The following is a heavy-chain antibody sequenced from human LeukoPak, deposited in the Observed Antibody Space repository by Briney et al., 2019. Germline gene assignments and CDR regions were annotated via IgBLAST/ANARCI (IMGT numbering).Heavy chain of an antibody. CDR2: INHSGST. Sequence: PSETLSLTCAVYGGSFSGYYWSWIRQPPGKGLEWIGEINHSGSTNYNPSLKSRVTISVDTSKNQFSLKLSSVTAADTAVYCCARSDYDILTGSPIYYFDYWGQGTLVTVSS. J-gene: IGHJ4*02. CDR1: GGSFSGYY. V-gene: IGHV4-34*01. D-gene: IGHD3-9*01. CDR3: ARSDYDILTGSPIYYFDY.